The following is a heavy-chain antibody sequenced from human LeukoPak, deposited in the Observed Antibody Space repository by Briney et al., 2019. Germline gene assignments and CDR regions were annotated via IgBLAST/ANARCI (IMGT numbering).Heavy chain of an antibody. D-gene: IGHD3-10*01. J-gene: IGHJ4*02. Sequence: GGSLRLSCAASGFTFSSYSMHWVRQAPGKGLEWVSSLSSSSSSFIYYADSVKGRFTISRDNAKNSLYLQMNSLRAEDTAVYYCARGTYWSPLDFDYWGQGTLVTVSS. V-gene: IGHV3-21*01. CDR2: LSSSSSSFI. CDR1: GFTFSSYS. CDR3: ARGTYWSPLDFDY.